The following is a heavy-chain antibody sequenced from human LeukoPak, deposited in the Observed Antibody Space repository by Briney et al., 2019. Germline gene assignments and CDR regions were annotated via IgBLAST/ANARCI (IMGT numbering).Heavy chain of an antibody. CDR1: GFTFSSYG. D-gene: IGHD2-2*02. CDR3: VRDGCSSTGCYSVNDY. Sequence: PGGSLRLSCAASGFTFSSYGMHWVRQAPGKGLEWVSSISSSSTSIYYADSVKGRFTISRDNAKNSLYLQMNSLRAEDTAVYYCVRDGCSSTGCYSVNDYWGQGTLVTVSS. V-gene: IGHV3-21*01. J-gene: IGHJ4*02. CDR2: ISSSSTSI.